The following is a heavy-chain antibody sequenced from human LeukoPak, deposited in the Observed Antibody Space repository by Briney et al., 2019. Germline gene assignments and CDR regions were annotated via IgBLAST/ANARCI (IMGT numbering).Heavy chain of an antibody. CDR2: IIPIFGTA. CDR1: GGTFSSYA. V-gene: IGHV1-69*13. D-gene: IGHD1-26*01. Sequence: SVKVSCKASGGTFSSYAISWVRQAPGQGLEWMGGIIPIFGTANYAQKFQGRVTITADESTSTAYMELSSLRSEDTAVYYCARGVIEWELSKNWFDPWGQGTLVTVSS. J-gene: IGHJ5*02. CDR3: ARGVIEWELSKNWFDP.